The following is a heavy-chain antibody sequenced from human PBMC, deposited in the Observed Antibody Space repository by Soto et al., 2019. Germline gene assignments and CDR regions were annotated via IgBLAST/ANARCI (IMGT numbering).Heavy chain of an antibody. D-gene: IGHD3-22*01. CDR2: ISSSGITK. CDR3: AREPSTSMMTTRAFDL. CDR1: GFTFSDYF. Sequence: QVQLVESGGGLAKPGGSLRLSCAASGFTFSDYFMNWIRQAPGKGPEWVSYISSSGITKFYSDSVKGRFTISRDNAKNSLYLQMNSLRVEETAVYYCAREPSTSMMTTRAFDLWGQGTMLTVSS. J-gene: IGHJ3*01. V-gene: IGHV3-11*01.